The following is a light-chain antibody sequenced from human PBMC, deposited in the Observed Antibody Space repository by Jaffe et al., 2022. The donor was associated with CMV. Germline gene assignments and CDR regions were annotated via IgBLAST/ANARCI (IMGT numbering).Light chain of an antibody. J-gene: IGLJ3*02. V-gene: IGLV2-14*03. CDR1: SNDIGGYKY. CDR2: DVT. Sequence: QSALTQPASVSGSPGQSITISCIGTSNDIGGYKYVSWYQQDPGKAPKLIIYDVTNRPSGVSSRFSGSKSGNTASLTISGLQAEDEADYYCSSYTNSGALVFGGGTKLTVL. CDR3: SSYTNSGALV.